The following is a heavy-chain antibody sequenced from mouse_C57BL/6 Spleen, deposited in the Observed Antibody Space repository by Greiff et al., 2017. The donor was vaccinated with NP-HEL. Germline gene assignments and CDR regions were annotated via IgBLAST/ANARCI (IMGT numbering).Heavy chain of an antibody. J-gene: IGHJ4*01. D-gene: IGHD2-3*01. CDR2: ISSGSSTI. CDR3: ARKRRWLLEGAMDY. Sequence: EVKVVESGGGLVKPGGSLKLSCAASGFTFSDYGMHWVRQAPEKGLEWVAYISSGSSTIYYADTVKGRFTISRDNAKNTLFLQMTSLRSEDTAMYYCARKRRWLLEGAMDYWGQGTSVTVSS. CDR1: GFTFSDYG. V-gene: IGHV5-17*01.